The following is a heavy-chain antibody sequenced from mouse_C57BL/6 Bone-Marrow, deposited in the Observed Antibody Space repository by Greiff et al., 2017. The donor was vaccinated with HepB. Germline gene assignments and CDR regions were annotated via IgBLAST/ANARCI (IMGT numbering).Heavy chain of an antibody. CDR1: GYSITSGYD. Sequence: EVQLQQSGPGMVKPSQSLSLTCTVTGYSITSGYDWHWIRHFPGNKLEWMGYISYSGSTNYNPSLKSRISITHDTSKNHFFLKLNSVTTEDTATYYCAIDSSGYDYAMDYWGQGTSVTVSS. D-gene: IGHD3-2*02. CDR2: ISYSGST. V-gene: IGHV3-1*01. CDR3: AIDSSGYDYAMDY. J-gene: IGHJ4*01.